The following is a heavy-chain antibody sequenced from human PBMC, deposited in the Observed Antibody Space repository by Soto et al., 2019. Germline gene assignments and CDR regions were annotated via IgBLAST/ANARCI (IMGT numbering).Heavy chain of an antibody. CDR2: IIPIIDTT. CDR1: GGNFNNYA. CDR3: AREPRDRDAF. Sequence: QVQLVQSGAEVKKPGSSVKVSCKASGGNFNNYAISWVRQAPAQGLQWMGGIIPIIDTTHYAQKLQGRVTISADRGRTTVYMELXXXXXXXXXTYFCAREPRDRDAF. V-gene: IGHV1-69*06. J-gene: IGHJ3*01. D-gene: IGHD2-21*01.